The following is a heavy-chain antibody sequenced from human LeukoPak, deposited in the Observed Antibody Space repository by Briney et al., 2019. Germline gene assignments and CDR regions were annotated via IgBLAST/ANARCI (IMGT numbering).Heavy chain of an antibody. CDR1: GGSINNYC. CDR3: ARGLFQWPARIDY. J-gene: IGHJ4*02. CDR2: FDNNGIT. D-gene: IGHD6-19*01. Sequence: PSETLSLTCTVSGGSINNYCWGWIRQPPGKGLEWIGFFDNNGITNYNPSLKSRVTILVDTSKNQVSLKLNSVTAADTAVYYCARGLFQWPARIDYWGQGTLVTVSS. V-gene: IGHV4-59*08.